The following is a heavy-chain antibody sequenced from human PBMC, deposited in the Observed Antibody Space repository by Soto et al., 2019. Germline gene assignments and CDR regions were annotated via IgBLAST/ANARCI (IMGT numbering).Heavy chain of an antibody. J-gene: IGHJ4*02. D-gene: IGHD3-10*02. CDR1: GVIFSHNG. CDR3: TTVRVADSALDH. Sequence: PGGSLRLSVVGSGVIFSHNGMHWVRQTPGKGLEWVAFMSYDGSDTFYADSVKGRFTISRDNSKNTLFLHMSNLRAEDTAMYYSTTVRVADSALDHWGQGTLVTVSS. V-gene: IGHV3-30*02. CDR2: MSYDGSDT.